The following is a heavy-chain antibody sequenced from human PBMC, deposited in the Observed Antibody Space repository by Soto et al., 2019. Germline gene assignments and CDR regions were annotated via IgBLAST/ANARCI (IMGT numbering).Heavy chain of an antibody. CDR3: ARSIIAARSNNWFDP. D-gene: IGHD6-6*01. CDR2: IYYSGST. Sequence: PSETLSLTCTVSDGSISTYYWGWIRQPPGKGLEWIGYIYYSGSTNYNPSLKSRVTISVDTSKNQFSLKLSSVTAADTAVYYCARSIIAARSNNWFDPWGQGTLVTVSS. J-gene: IGHJ5*02. CDR1: DGSISTYY. V-gene: IGHV4-59*12.